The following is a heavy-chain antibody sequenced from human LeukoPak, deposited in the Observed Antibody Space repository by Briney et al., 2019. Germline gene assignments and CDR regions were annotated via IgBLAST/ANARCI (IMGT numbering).Heavy chain of an antibody. Sequence: GGSLRLSCAASGFTVSSNYMDWVRQAPGKGLEWVGRTRNKANSYTTEYAASVKGRFTISRDDSKNSLYLQMNSLKTEDTALYYCASLGYCSSNSCYGHYYVDVWGKGTTVTVSS. D-gene: IGHD2-2*01. CDR2: TRNKANSYTT. V-gene: IGHV3-72*01. J-gene: IGHJ6*03. CDR3: ASLGYCSSNSCYGHYYVDV. CDR1: GFTVSSNY.